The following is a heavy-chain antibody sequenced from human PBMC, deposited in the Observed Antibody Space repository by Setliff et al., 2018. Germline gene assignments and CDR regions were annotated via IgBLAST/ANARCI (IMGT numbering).Heavy chain of an antibody. CDR1: GGSISSSSYY. J-gene: IGHJ5*02. Sequence: SETLSLTCTVSGGSISSSSYYWGWIRQPPGKGLEWIGSIYYSGSTYYNPSLKSRVTISVDTSKNQFPLKLSSVTAADTAVYYCASWYYDFWSGYYIPGYFDYIRWFDPWGQGTLVTVSS. D-gene: IGHD3-3*01. V-gene: IGHV4-39*01. CDR3: ASWYYDFWSGYYIPGYFDYIRWFDP. CDR2: IYYSGST.